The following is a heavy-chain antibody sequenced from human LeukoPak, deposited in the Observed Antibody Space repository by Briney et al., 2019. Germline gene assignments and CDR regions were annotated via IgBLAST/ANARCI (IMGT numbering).Heavy chain of an antibody. D-gene: IGHD5-24*01. CDR2: INHSGST. CDR1: DGSFSGYY. J-gene: IGHJ4*02. Sequence: SETLSLTCAVSDGSFSGYYWSWIRQPPGKGLEWIGEINHSGSTNYNPSLKSRVTISVDTSKNQFSLKLSSVTAADTAVYYCAREMATSGYFDYWGQGTLVTVSS. V-gene: IGHV4-34*01. CDR3: AREMATSGYFDY.